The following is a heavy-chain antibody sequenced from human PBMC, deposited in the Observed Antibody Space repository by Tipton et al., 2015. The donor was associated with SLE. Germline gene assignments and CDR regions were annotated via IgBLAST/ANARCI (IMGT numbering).Heavy chain of an antibody. CDR1: GVSISDHY. D-gene: IGHD4-11*01. CDR3: ARPTKGYSTFYAFDI. Sequence: TLSLTCTVSGVSISDHYWSWIRQPPGKGLECLGYVFYSGSSDFYRAHYSPSLMSRVIISVDSSKNQFSLKLSSVTAADTAVYYCARPTKGYSTFYAFDIWGQGTMVTVSS. CDR2: VFYSGSSDFYRA. V-gene: IGHV4-59*11. J-gene: IGHJ3*02.